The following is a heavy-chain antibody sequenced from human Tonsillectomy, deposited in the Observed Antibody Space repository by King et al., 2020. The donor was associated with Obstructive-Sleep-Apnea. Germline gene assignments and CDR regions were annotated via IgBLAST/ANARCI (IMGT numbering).Heavy chain of an antibody. J-gene: IGHJ6*02. D-gene: IGHD3-9*01. Sequence: QLVQSGAEVKKPGSSVKVSCKASGGTFSSYIISWVRQAPGQGLEWMGGINPISGTEHFAQEFQGRLTVSADDSTSTVFMELNSLRSEDTAVYYCARDLTGMDVWGQGTTVAVSS. CDR2: INPISGTE. CDR1: GGTFSSYI. CDR3: ARDLTGMDV. V-gene: IGHV1-69*01.